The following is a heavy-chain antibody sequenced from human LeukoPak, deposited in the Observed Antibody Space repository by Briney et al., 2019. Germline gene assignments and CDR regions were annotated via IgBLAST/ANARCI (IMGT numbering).Heavy chain of an antibody. CDR1: GFTFTTYT. CDR3: ARGAPIRVAVAATFDP. D-gene: IGHD6-19*01. Sequence: ASVNVSCKTSGFTFTTYTMHWVRQAPGQRLEWMGWISAANGNTQYSQKFQGRVTITRDTSASTAYMELSSLRSEDTAVYYCARGAPIRVAVAATFDPWGQGTLVTVPS. CDR2: ISAANGNT. V-gene: IGHV1-3*01. J-gene: IGHJ5*02.